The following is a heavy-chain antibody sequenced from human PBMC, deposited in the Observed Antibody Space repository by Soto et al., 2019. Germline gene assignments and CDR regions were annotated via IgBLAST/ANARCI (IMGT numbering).Heavy chain of an antibody. CDR2: KYYSGIS. V-gene: IGHV4-61*01. CDR3: VREDMSGTYYFDA. Sequence: QVHLQESGPGLLKPSETLSLTCTVTRGSVSSQTHFWTWIRQPPGKGLEWIGDKYYSGISNYNPSLQSRVTISVDTSKNQFSLRLTSVTAADTAVYFCVREDMSGTYYFDAWGQGALVTVSS. CDR1: RGSVSSQTHF. J-gene: IGHJ4*02. D-gene: IGHD1-26*01.